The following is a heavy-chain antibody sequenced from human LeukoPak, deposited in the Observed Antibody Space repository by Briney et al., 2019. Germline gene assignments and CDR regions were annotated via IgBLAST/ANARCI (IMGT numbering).Heavy chain of an antibody. Sequence: KPSETLSLTCAVSGGSISSGGYSWSWIRQPPGKGLEWIGYIYHSGSTYYNPSLKSRVTISVDRSKNQFSLKLSSVTAADTAVYYCARDHRIPYCSGGSCSDAFDIWGQGTMVTVSS. J-gene: IGHJ3*02. CDR3: ARDHRIPYCSGGSCSDAFDI. CDR2: IYHSGST. D-gene: IGHD2-15*01. V-gene: IGHV4-30-2*01. CDR1: GGSISSGGYS.